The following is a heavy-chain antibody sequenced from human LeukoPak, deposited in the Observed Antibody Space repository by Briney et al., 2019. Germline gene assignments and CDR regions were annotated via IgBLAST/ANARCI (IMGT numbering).Heavy chain of an antibody. CDR3: AKDSHDYSNYGFDY. V-gene: IGHV3-33*06. D-gene: IGHD4-11*01. Sequence: PGGSLRLSCAASGFTFSSYGMHWVRQAPGKGLGWVSVIWYDGSNKYYEDSVKGRFTISRDNSKNTLYLQMNSLRAEDTAVYYCAKDSHDYSNYGFDYWGQGTLVTVSS. CDR2: IWYDGSNK. CDR1: GFTFSSYG. J-gene: IGHJ4*02.